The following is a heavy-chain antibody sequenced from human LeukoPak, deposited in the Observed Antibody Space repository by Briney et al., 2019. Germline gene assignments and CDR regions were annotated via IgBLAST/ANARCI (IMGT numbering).Heavy chain of an antibody. CDR1: GFTFSSYG. V-gene: IGHV3-30*02. Sequence: PGGSLRLSCAASGFTFSSYGMHWVRQAPGKGLEWVAFIRYDGSNKCYADSVKGRFTISRDNSKNTLYLQMNSLRAEDTAVYYCAKERSGSYLPGSWGQGTLVTVSS. D-gene: IGHD1-26*01. CDR3: AKERSGSYLPGS. J-gene: IGHJ4*02. CDR2: IRYDGSNK.